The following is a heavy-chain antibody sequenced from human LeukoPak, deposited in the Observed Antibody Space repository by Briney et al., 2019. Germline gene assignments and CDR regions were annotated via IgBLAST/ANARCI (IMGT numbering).Heavy chain of an antibody. Sequence: SETLSLTCTVSGVSISSKNYYWAWIRRPPGEGLEWIGSIYDSGSTYYNPSLRSRVTISVDTSKNQFSLKLSSVTAADTAVYYCARGTRQSSNHYFDYWGQGTLVTVSS. J-gene: IGHJ4*02. CDR1: GVSISSKNYY. V-gene: IGHV4-39*07. CDR3: ARGTRQSSNHYFDY. D-gene: IGHD4-11*01. CDR2: IYDSGST.